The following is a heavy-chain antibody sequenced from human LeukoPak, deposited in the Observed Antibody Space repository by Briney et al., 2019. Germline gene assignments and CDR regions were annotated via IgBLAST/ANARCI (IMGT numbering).Heavy chain of an antibody. J-gene: IGHJ4*02. CDR2: ISYDGSNK. CDR1: GFTFSSYA. V-gene: IGHV3-30-3*01. D-gene: IGHD3-16*01. Sequence: GGSLRLSCAASGFTFSSYAMHWVRQAPGKGLEWVAVISYDGSNKYYADSVKGRFTISRDNSKNTLYLQMNSLRAEDTAVYYCARDLSVASQSTWGSFDYWGQGTLVTVSS. CDR3: ARDLSVASQSTWGSFDY.